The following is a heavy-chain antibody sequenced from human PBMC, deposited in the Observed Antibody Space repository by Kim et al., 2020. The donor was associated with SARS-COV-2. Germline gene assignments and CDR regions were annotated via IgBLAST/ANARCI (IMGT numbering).Heavy chain of an antibody. D-gene: IGHD1-26*01. CDR2: ISYDGSNK. V-gene: IGHV3-30-3*01. Sequence: GGSLRLSCAASGFTFSSYAMHWVRQAPGKGLEWVAVISYDGSNKYYADSVKGRFTISRDNSKNTLYLQMKSLRAEDTAVYYCARTHSGSDSGAFDIWGQG. J-gene: IGHJ3*02. CDR3: ARTHSGSDSGAFDI. CDR1: GFTFSSYA.